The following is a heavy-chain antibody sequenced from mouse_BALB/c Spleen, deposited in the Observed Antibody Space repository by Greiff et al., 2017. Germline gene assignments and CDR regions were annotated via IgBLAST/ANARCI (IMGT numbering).Heavy chain of an antibody. CDR3: TRLDYYGYPDY. Sequence: VKLQESGAELVKPGASVKLSCKASGYTFTSYYMYWVKQRPGQGLEWIGEINPSNGGTNFNEKFKSKATLTVDKSSSTAYMQLSSLTSEDSAVYYCTRLDYYGYPDYWGQGTTLTVSS. CDR2: INPSNGGT. J-gene: IGHJ2*01. V-gene: IGHV1S81*02. D-gene: IGHD1-2*01. CDR1: GYTFTSYY.